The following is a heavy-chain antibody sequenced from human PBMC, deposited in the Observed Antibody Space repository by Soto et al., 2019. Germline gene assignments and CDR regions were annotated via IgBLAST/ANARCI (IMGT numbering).Heavy chain of an antibody. CDR3: ARHVNGRGLDY. CDR2: IYYSGST. V-gene: IGHV4-59*08. D-gene: IGHD1-1*01. J-gene: IGHJ4*02. Sequence: QVQLQESGPGLVKPSETLSLTCTVSGGSISSYYWSWIRQPPGKGLEWIGYIYYSGSTNYNPSLKSRVTISVDTSKNQFSLKLSSVTAADTAVYYCARHVNGRGLDYWCQGTLVTVSS. CDR1: GGSISSYY.